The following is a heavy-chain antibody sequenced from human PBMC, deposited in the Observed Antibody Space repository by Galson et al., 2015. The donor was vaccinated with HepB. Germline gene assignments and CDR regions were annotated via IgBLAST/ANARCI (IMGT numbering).Heavy chain of an antibody. CDR2: ISSHGDNK. CDR3: ARFPGISAPGYFDY. V-gene: IGHV3-30-3*01. Sequence: SLRLSCAASGFIFSNFAMHWVRQAPGKGLEWVAGISSHGDNKNYADSMEGRFTISRDNSMSTLFLQMNTLRPDDTAVYYCARFPGISAPGYFDYWGQGILVTVSS. D-gene: IGHD3-9*01. CDR1: GFIFSNFA. J-gene: IGHJ4*02.